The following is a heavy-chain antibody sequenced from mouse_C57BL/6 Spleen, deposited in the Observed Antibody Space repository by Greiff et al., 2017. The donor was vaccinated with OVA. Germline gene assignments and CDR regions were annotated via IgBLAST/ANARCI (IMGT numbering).Heavy chain of an antibody. V-gene: IGHV14-1*01. D-gene: IGHD2-1*01. CDR2: IDPEDGDT. J-gene: IGHJ3*01. CDR3: TPIYYGNSFAY. Sequence: EVQLQQSGAELVRPGASVKLSCTASGFNIKDYYMHWVKQRPEQGLEWIGRIDPEDGDTEYAPKFQGKATMTADTSSNTAYLQLSSLTSEDTAVYYCTPIYYGNSFAYWGQGTLVTVSA. CDR1: GFNIKDYY.